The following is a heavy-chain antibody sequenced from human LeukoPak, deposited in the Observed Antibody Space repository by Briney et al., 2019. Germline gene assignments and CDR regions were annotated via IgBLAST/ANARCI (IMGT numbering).Heavy chain of an antibody. Sequence: GRSLRLSCAASGFTFSSYAMHWVRQAPGKGLEWVAVISYDGSNKYYADSVKGRFTISRDNSKNTLYLRMNSLRAEDTAVYYCARDAAGYYYYMDVWGKGTTVTVSS. CDR3: ARDAAGYYYYMDV. CDR1: GFTFSSYA. V-gene: IGHV3-30*04. J-gene: IGHJ6*03. CDR2: ISYDGSNK. D-gene: IGHD6-13*01.